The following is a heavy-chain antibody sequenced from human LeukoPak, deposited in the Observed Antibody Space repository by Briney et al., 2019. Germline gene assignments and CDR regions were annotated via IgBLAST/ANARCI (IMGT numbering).Heavy chain of an antibody. Sequence: GGSLRLSCAASGFTFDDYAMHWVRQAPGKGLEWVSGISWNSGSIGYADSVKGRFTISRGNAKNSLYLQMNSLRAEDTALYYCAKGSGYDSSGYHDYWGQGTLVTVSS. CDR3: AKGSGYDSSGYHDY. J-gene: IGHJ4*02. CDR1: GFTFDDYA. CDR2: ISWNSGSI. D-gene: IGHD3-22*01. V-gene: IGHV3-9*01.